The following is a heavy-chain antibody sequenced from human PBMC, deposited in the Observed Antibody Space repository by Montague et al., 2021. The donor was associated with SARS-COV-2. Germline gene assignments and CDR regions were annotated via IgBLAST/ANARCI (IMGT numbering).Heavy chain of an antibody. CDR2: IYPGGKM. Sequence: SETLSLTSTVSIRSSTYYWAWIRQPPGKGLEWIGSIYPGGKMFYNSSLKSRVTMSIDTSENQFSLNLNSVTAADTAVYYCARHSGGSEVSGLDYWGQGTLVTVSS. J-gene: IGHJ4*02. D-gene: IGHD3-10*01. V-gene: IGHV4-39*01. CDR1: IRSSTYY. CDR3: ARHSGGSEVSGLDY.